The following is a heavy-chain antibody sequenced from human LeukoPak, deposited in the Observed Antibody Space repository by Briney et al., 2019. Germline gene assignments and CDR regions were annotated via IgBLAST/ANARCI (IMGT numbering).Heavy chain of an antibody. J-gene: IGHJ4*02. V-gene: IGHV3-7*01. CDR3: ARWPIY. CDR1: GFTFSNYW. CDR2: IRQDGSDK. Sequence: GGALRLSRAASGFTFSNYWMSWVRQAPGKGLEWVANIRQDGSDKYYVDPVKGRFTISRDNAKNSLYLQMNGLRGEDTAVYYCARWPIYWGQGTLVTVSS.